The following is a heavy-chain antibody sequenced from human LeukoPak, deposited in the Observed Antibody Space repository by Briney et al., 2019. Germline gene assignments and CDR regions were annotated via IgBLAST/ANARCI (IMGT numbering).Heavy chain of an antibody. V-gene: IGHV3-43*02. CDR2: ISGDGGST. CDR1: GFTFDDYA. CDR3: ARVYYYYGMDV. J-gene: IGHJ6*02. Sequence: GGSLRLSCAASGFTFDDYAMHWVRHAPGKGLEWVSVISGDGGSTYYADSVKGRFTISRDNSKNSLYLQMNSLRTEDTALYYCARVYYYYGMDVWGQGTTVTVSS.